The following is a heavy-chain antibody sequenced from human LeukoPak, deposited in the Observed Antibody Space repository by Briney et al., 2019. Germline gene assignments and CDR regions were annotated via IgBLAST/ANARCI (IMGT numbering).Heavy chain of an antibody. D-gene: IGHD3-9*01. CDR2: IIPIFGTA. Sequence: ASVKVSCKASGGTFSSYAIGWVRQAPGQGLEWMGGIIPIFGTANYAQKFQGRVTITADESTSTAYMELSSLRSEDTAVYYCARMDMEYYDILTGYYGYWGQGTLVTVSS. CDR3: ARMDMEYYDILTGYYGY. V-gene: IGHV1-69*13. J-gene: IGHJ4*02. CDR1: GGTFSSYA.